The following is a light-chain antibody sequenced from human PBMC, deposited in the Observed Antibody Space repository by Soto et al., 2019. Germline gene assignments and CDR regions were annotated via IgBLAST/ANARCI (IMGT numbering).Light chain of an antibody. Sequence: DIQLTPSPSFLSASVRDRVTITCRASQSIDNYLDWYQQKPGKAPKLLIYAASSLQSGVPSRFSGSGSGTDFTLTISSLQPEDSANYFCQQSMSSPLTFGGGTKVDIK. V-gene: IGKV1-39*01. CDR1: QSIDNY. CDR2: AAS. J-gene: IGKJ4*01. CDR3: QQSMSSPLT.